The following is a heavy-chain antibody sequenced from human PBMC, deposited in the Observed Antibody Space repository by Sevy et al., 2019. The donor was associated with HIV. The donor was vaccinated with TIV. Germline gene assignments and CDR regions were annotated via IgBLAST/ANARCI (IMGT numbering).Heavy chain of an antibody. CDR2: ISYDGSNK. Sequence: GGSLRLSCASSGFTFSSYAMHWVRQVPGKGLEWVAVISYDGSNKYYADSVKGRFTISRDNSKNTLYLQMNSLRAEDTAVYYCARDLRADILLLWFGEIDYWGQEPWSPSPQ. J-gene: IGHJ4*01. CDR3: ARDLRADILLLWFGEIDY. CDR1: GFTFSSYA. D-gene: IGHD3-10*01. V-gene: IGHV3-30-3*01.